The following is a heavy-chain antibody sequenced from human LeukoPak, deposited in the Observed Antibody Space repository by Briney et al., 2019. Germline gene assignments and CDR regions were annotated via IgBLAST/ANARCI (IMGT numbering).Heavy chain of an antibody. CDR1: GFTFSSYS. V-gene: IGHV3-21*01. CDR2: ISSSSSYI. Sequence: GGSLRLSCAASGFTFSSYSMNWVRQAPGKGLEWVSSISSSSSYIYYADSVKGRFTISRDNAKNSLYLQMNSLRAEDTAVYYCARVKFGESYAPKSYYYYYMDVWGKGTTVTISS. D-gene: IGHD3-10*01. J-gene: IGHJ6*03. CDR3: ARVKFGESYAPKSYYYYYMDV.